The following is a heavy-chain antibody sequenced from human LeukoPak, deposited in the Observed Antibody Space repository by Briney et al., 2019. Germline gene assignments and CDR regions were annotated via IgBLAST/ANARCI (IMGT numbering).Heavy chain of an antibody. CDR2: INPNTGGT. D-gene: IGHD2-8*01. CDR1: GYSFTGNY. CDR3: ARVGYCSRGVCYNYDY. V-gene: IGHV1-2*06. Sequence: ASVKVSCKASGYSFTGNYMHWVRQAPGQGFEWMGRINPNTGGTNYAQKFKGRVLMTRDTSISTAYLELSSLKSDDTAVYYCARVGYCSRGVCYNYDYWGQGTQVTVSS. J-gene: IGHJ4*02.